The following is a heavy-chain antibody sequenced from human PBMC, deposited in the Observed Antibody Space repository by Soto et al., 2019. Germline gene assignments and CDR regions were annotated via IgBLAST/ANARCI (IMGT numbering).Heavy chain of an antibody. CDR1: GYTFTSYA. D-gene: IGHD6-13*01. Sequence: ASVKVSCKASGYTFTSYAMHWVRQAPGQRLEWMGWINAGNGNTKYSQKFQGRVTISVDTSKNQFSLKLSSVTAADTAVYYCARGIPSDPTSQPEKSSSWSKPWYNWFDPWGQGTLVTVSS. V-gene: IGHV1-3*01. J-gene: IGHJ5*02. CDR3: ARGIPSDPTSQPEKSSSWSKPWYNWFDP. CDR2: INAGNGNT.